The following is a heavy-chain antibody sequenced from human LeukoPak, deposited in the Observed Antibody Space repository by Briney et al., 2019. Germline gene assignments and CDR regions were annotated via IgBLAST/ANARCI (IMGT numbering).Heavy chain of an antibody. CDR2: ISAYNGNT. Sequence: GASVKVPCKASGYTFTSYGISWVRQAPGQGLEWMGWISAYNGNTNYAQKLQGRVTMTTDTSTSTAYMELRSLRSDDTAVYYCARGRPIDTTFKALPHYGMDVWGQGTTVTASS. CDR3: ARGRPIDTTFKALPHYGMDV. D-gene: IGHD1-14*01. V-gene: IGHV1-18*01. CDR1: GYTFTSYG. J-gene: IGHJ6*02.